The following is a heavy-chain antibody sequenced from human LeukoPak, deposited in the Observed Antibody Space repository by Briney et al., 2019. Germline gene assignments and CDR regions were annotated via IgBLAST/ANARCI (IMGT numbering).Heavy chain of an antibody. CDR3: TKGRLQLDY. CDR1: GFTFGDYA. J-gene: IGHJ4*02. D-gene: IGHD5-18*01. Sequence: GGSLRLSCTASGFTFGDYAMTWFRQTPGKGLEWIGFIRSKAYGGTTEYAASVKGRFTISRDDSKSIAYLQMNSLKTEDTALYYCTKGRLQLDYWGQGTLVTVSS. CDR2: IRSKAYGGTT. V-gene: IGHV3-49*03.